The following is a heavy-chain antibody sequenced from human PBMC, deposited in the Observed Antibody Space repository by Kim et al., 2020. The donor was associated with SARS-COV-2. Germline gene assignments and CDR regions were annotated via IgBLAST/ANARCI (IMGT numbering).Heavy chain of an antibody. CDR1: GFTFSSYG. D-gene: IGHD3-10*01. J-gene: IGHJ3*02. V-gene: IGHV3-13*01. Sequence: GGSLRLSCAASGFTFSSYGMHWVRQATGKGLEWVSAIGTAGDTYYPGSVKGRFTISRENAKNSLYLQMNSLRAGDTAVYYCAVTMVRGVMGAFDIWGQGTMVTVSS. CDR3: AVTMVRGVMGAFDI. CDR2: IGTAGDT.